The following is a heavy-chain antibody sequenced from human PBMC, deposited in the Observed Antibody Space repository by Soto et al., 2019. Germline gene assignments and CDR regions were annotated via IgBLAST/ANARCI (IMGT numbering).Heavy chain of an antibody. CDR3: ANWVGDGYRHYYFDY. J-gene: IGHJ4*02. Sequence: EVQLLESGGGLVQPGGSLRLSCAASGFTFSSYAMSWVRQAPGKGLEWVSAISGSGGSTYYADSMKGRFTISRDNSKNTLYLQMNSLRAEDTAVYYCANWVGDGYRHYYFDYWGQGTLVTVSS. CDR2: ISGSGGST. D-gene: IGHD1-26*01. CDR1: GFTFSSYA. V-gene: IGHV3-23*01.